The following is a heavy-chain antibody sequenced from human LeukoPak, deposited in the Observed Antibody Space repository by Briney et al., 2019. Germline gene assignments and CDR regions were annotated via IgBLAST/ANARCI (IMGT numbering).Heavy chain of an antibody. J-gene: IGHJ4*02. V-gene: IGHV1-69*13. CDR1: GGTFSSYT. CDR3: ARSKNYYDSSGYGY. CDR2: IIPIFGTA. Sequence: SVKVSCKASGGTFSSYTISWVRQAPGQGLEWMGGIIPIFGTANYAQKFQGRVTITADESTSTAYMELSSLRSEDTAVYYCARSKNYYDSSGYGYWGQGTLVTVSS. D-gene: IGHD3-22*01.